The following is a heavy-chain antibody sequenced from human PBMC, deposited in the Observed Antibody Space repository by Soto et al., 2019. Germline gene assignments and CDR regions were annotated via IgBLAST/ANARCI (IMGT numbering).Heavy chain of an antibody. CDR2: IGSTGSVT. D-gene: IGHD4-17*01. V-gene: IGHV3-48*04. CDR1: GFTFSGYS. Sequence: EVQLVESGGGLVQPGGSMRLSCAVSGFTFSGYSFNWVRQAPGRGLEWVSFIGSTGSVTHYADSVMGRFTISRDNARNSLYLQMDSLRADDTAVYRCARARPTSGPAYGFDIWGQGTVVTVSS. J-gene: IGHJ3*02. CDR3: ARARPTSGPAYGFDI.